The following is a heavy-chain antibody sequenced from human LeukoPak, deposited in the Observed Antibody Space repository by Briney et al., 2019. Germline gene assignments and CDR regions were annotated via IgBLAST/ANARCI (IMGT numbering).Heavy chain of an antibody. D-gene: IGHD4-17*01. V-gene: IGHV1-46*01. J-gene: IGHJ2*01. CDR3: ARDQAAVTTPLDWSFAL. CDR1: GGTFSSYA. Sequence: ASVKVSCKASGGTFSSYAISWVRQAPGQGLEWMGIFNPAGGRTSYAQKFQGRVTITRDASTSTLYMELSSLRSEDTAVYYCARDQAAVTTPLDWSFALWGRGTLVTVSS. CDR2: FNPAGGRT.